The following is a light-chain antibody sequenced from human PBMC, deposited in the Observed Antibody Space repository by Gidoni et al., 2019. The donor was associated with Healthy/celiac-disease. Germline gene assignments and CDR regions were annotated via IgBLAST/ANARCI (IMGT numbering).Light chain of an antibody. J-gene: IGKJ1*01. CDR2: GAS. V-gene: IGKV3-20*01. CDR3: QQYGSSPRT. Sequence: ELVLTQSPGTLSLSPGERATLSCRASQSVSSSYLAWYQQKPGQAPRLLIYGASSRATGIPDRFRGSGSGTEFTLTISRLEPEDFAVYYCQQYGSSPRTFGQXTKVEIK. CDR1: QSVSSSY.